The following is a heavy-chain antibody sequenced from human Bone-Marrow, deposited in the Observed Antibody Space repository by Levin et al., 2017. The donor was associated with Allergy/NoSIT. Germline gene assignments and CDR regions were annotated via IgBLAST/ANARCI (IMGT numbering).Heavy chain of an antibody. Sequence: PGGSLRLSCSTSGFPFGDYAVSWFRQAPGKGLEWVTIIRNEASGGTTDYAASVKGRFGISRDDSKSIAYLQMSSLKTEDTAVYYCARGVLRSLEWSKDGYNRVFLFDIWGQGTMVTVSS. CDR1: GFPFGDYA. J-gene: IGHJ3*02. D-gene: IGHD3-3*01. CDR3: ARGVLRSLEWSKDGYNRVFLFDI. CDR2: IRNEASGGTT. V-gene: IGHV3-49*03.